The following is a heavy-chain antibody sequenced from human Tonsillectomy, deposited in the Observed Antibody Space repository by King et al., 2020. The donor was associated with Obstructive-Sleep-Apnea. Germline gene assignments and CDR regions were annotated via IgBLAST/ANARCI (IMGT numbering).Heavy chain of an antibody. D-gene: IGHD2-15*01. J-gene: IGHJ4*02. Sequence: VQLVESGGGLVQPGGSLILSCAASGFTFSIYAMTWVRQAPGKGLEWVSFLSGSGGSTFYADSVKGRFTISRDNSKNTVYLQMNSLRDEDTAVYYCAKIPGVGHYSMYYFDHWGQGTLVTVSS. CDR3: AKIPGVGHYSMYYFDH. CDR1: GFTFSIYA. CDR2: LSGSGGST. V-gene: IGHV3-23*04.